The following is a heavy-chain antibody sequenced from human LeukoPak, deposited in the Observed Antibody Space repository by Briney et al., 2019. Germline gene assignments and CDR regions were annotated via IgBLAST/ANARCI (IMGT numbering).Heavy chain of an antibody. J-gene: IGHJ3*02. Sequence: SQTLSLTCTVSGGSISSGSYYWSWIRQPAGKGLEWIGSIYHSGSTYYNPSLKSRVTISVDTSKNQFSLKLSSVTAADTAVYYCARGIAAAGSRAFDIWGQGTMVTVSS. CDR1: GGSISSGSYY. CDR3: ARGIAAAGSRAFDI. CDR2: IYHSGST. D-gene: IGHD6-13*01. V-gene: IGHV4-61*02.